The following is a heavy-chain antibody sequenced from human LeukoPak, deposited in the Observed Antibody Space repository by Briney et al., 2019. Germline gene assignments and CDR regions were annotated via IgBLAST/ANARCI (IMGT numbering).Heavy chain of an antibody. CDR1: GGSFSGYY. CDR2: INHSGST. V-gene: IGHV4-34*01. D-gene: IGHD5-12*01. CDR3: ARHRGSSGYPSPFDY. Sequence: SETLSLTCAVYGGSFSGYYWSWIRQPPGKGLEWIGEINHSGSTNYNPSLKSRVTISVDTSKNQFSLKLSSVTAADTAVYYCARHRGSSGYPSPFDYWGQGTLLTVSS. J-gene: IGHJ4*02.